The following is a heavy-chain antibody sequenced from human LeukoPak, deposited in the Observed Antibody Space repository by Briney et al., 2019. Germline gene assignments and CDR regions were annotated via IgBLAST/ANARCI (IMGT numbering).Heavy chain of an antibody. CDR2: TNPKNGGT. J-gene: IGHJ5*02. Sequence: ASVKVSCKASGYTFIDYHIHWVRQAPGQGLEWMGWTNPKNGGTRLAQRLQGRVTMTRDTSTGTVYMELSSLRSDDTAVYYCATKKTPLYCGGDCYSGLGWFDPWGQGTLITVSS. CDR1: GYTFIDYH. CDR3: ATKKTPLYCGGDCYSGLGWFDP. D-gene: IGHD2-21*02. V-gene: IGHV1-2*02.